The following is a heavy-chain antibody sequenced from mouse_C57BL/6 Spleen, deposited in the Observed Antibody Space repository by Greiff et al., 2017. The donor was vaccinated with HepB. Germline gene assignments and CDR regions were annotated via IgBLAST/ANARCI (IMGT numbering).Heavy chain of an antibody. CDR3: ARRYDGDY. V-gene: IGHV5-17*01. CDR2: ISSGSSTI. CDR1: GFTFSDYG. Sequence: DVMLVESGGGLVKPGGSLKLSCAASGFTFSDYGMHWVRQAPEKGLEWVAYISSGSSTIYYAETVKGRFTISRDNAKNTLFLQMTSLRSEDTAMYYCARRYDGDYWGQGTSVTVSS. J-gene: IGHJ4*01. D-gene: IGHD2-12*01.